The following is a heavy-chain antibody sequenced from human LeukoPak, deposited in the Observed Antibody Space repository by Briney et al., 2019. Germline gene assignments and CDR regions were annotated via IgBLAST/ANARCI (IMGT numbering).Heavy chain of an antibody. CDR3: ARVNPEYDYVWGSYRYSPMDV. CDR2: IIPIFGTA. D-gene: IGHD3-16*02. J-gene: IGHJ6*04. CDR1: GGTFSSYA. Sequence: ASVKVSCKASGGTFSSYAISWVRQAPGQGLEWMGGIIPIFGTANYAQEFQGRVTITADKSTSTAYTELSSLRSEDTAVYYCARVNPEYDYVWGSYRYSPMDVWGKGTTVTVSS. V-gene: IGHV1-69*06.